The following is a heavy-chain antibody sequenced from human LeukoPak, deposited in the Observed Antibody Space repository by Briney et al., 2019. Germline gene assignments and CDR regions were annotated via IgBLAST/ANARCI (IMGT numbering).Heavy chain of an antibody. CDR3: ARGITMVRGAPSAY. D-gene: IGHD3-10*01. J-gene: IGHJ4*02. CDR2: MNPNSGNT. CDR1: GYTFTSYD. Sequence: GASVKVSCKASGYTFTSYDINWVRQATGQGLEWMGWMNPNSGNTGYAQKFQGRVTMTRNTSISTAYMELSSLRSEDTAVYYCARGITMVRGAPSAYWGQGTLVTASS. V-gene: IGHV1-8*01.